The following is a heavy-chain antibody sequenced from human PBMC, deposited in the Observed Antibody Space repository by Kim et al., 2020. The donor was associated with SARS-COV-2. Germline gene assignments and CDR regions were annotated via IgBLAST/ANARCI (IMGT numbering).Heavy chain of an antibody. Sequence: GGSLRLSCAASGFTFDDYAIQWVRQVPGKGLEWVSLISRDGGAIKYVDSVKGRFTISRDNSKKSVYFQMNSLRSEDTALYYCVRGQQWLIKNWGQGTQVTVSS. CDR3: VRGQQWLIKN. J-gene: IGHJ4*02. D-gene: IGHD6-19*01. CDR2: ISRDGGAI. V-gene: IGHV3-43*02. CDR1: GFTFDDYA.